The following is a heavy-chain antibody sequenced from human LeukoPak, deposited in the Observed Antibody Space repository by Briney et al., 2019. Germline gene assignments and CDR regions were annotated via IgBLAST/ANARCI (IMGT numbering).Heavy chain of an antibody. CDR3: ARKNYGHSYLTYDY. D-gene: IGHD5-18*01. Sequence: ASVKVSCKASGYTFTSYGISWVRQAPGQGLEWMGWISAYNGNTNYAQKLQGRVTMTTDTSTSTAYMELRSLRSDDTAVYYCARKNYGHSYLTYDYWGQGTLVTVSS. CDR2: ISAYNGNT. J-gene: IGHJ4*02. CDR1: GYTFTSYG. V-gene: IGHV1-18*01.